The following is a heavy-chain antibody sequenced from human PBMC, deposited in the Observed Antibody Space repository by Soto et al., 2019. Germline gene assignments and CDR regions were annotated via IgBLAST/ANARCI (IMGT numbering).Heavy chain of an antibody. D-gene: IGHD6-19*01. Sequence: QVQLQESGPGLVKPSETLSLTCTVSGGSVSSGSYYWSWIRQPPGKGLEWIGYIYYSWSTNYNPSLKSRVTISVDTSKNQFSLKLSSVTAADTAVYYCARADGLYSSGWYGVGYWGQGTLVTVSS. CDR2: IYYSWST. CDR3: ARADGLYSSGWYGVGY. V-gene: IGHV4-61*01. J-gene: IGHJ4*02. CDR1: GGSVSSGSYY.